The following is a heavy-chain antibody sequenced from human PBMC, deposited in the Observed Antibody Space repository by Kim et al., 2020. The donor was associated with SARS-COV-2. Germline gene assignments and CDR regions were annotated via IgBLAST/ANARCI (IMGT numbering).Heavy chain of an antibody. CDR3: ARGRAARHFYYYYGMDG. V-gene: IGHV4-34*01. D-gene: IGHD6-6*01. CDR1: GGSFSGYY. Sequence: SETLSLTCAVYGGSFSGYYWSWIRQPPGKGLEWIGEINHSGSTNYNPSLKSRVTISVDTSKNQFSLKLSSVTAADTAVYYCARGRAARHFYYYYGMDGWG. J-gene: IGHJ6*01. CDR2: INHSGST.